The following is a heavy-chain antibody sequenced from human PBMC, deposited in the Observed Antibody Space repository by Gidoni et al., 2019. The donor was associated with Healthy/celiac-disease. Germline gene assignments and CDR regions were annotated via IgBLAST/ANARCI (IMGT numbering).Heavy chain of an antibody. CDR1: GFTFSSYS. CDR2: ISSSSSTI. J-gene: IGHJ3*02. Sequence: EVQLVESGGGLVQPGGSLSLSCAASGFTFSSYSMNWVRQAPGKGLEWVSYISSSSSTIYYADSVKGRFTISRDNAKNSLYLQMNSLRAEDTAVYYCARVINCSGGSCYDAFDIWGQGTMVTVSS. D-gene: IGHD2-15*01. CDR3: ARVINCSGGSCYDAFDI. V-gene: IGHV3-48*01.